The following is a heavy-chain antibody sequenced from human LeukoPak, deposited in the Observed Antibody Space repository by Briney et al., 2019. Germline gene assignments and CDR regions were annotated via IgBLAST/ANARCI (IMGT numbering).Heavy chain of an antibody. D-gene: IGHD6-13*01. CDR3: ARSNLELYSSSPGVDY. CDR1: GGSISSSSYY. Sequence: SETLSLTCTVSGGSISSSSYYWGWIRQPPGKGLEWIGSIYYSGSTYYNPSLKSRVTISVDTSKNQFSLKQSSVTAADTAVYSCARSNLELYSSSPGVDYWGQGTLVTVSS. V-gene: IGHV4-39*01. CDR2: IYYSGST. J-gene: IGHJ4*02.